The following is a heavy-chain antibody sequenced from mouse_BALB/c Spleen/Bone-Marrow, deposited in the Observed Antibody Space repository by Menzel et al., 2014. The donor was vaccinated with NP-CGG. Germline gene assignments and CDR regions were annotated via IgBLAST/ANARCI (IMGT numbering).Heavy chain of an antibody. CDR2: IWSDGST. CDR3: ARGGFDY. V-gene: IGHV2-6-1*01. J-gene: IGHJ2*01. CDR1: GFSLTSYG. Sequence: VKLQESGPGLVAPSQSLSITCTISGFSLTSYGVHWVRQPPGKGLEWLVVIWSDGSTTYNYALKSRLSISKDNSKTQVFLNMNTLQTDDTAMYYCARGGFDYWGQGTTLTVSS.